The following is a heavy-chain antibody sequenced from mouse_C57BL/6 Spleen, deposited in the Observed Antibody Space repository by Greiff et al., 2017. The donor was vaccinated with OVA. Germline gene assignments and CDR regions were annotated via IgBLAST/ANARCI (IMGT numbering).Heavy chain of an antibody. D-gene: IGHD2-3*01. V-gene: IGHV1-82*01. J-gene: IGHJ2*01. CDR3: ARSDGYYCFGD. CDR1: GYAFSSSW. CDR2: IYPGDGAT. Sequence: QVQLQQSGPELVKPGASVKISCKASGYAFSSSWMNWVKQRPGKGLEWIGRIYPGDGATNYNGKFKGKATLTADKSSRTAYMQLSRLTAEDSAVYFCARSDGYYCFGDWGQGTTLTVAS.